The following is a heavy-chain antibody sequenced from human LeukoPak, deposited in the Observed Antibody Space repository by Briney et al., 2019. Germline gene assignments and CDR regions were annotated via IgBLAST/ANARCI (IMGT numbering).Heavy chain of an antibody. V-gene: IGHV3-43D*04. CDR2: ISWDGGST. CDR1: GFTFDDYA. D-gene: IGHD3-3*01. J-gene: IGHJ6*03. CDR3: AKGAVTIFGVVIREDYYYMDV. Sequence: GGSLRLSCAASGFTFDDYAMHWVRQAPGKGLEWVSLISWDGGSTYYEDSVKGRFTISRDNSKNSLYLQMNSLRAEDTALYYCAKGAVTIFGVVIREDYYYMDVWGKGTTVTVSS.